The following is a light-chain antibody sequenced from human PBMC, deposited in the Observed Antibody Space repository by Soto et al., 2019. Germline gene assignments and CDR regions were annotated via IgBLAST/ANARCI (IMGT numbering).Light chain of an antibody. CDR2: DAS. J-gene: IGKJ4*01. V-gene: IGKV3-11*01. CDR1: QSVSTY. Sequence: EVVLTQSPATLSLSPGERATVSCRASQSVSTYLAWYQQQPGQAPRLLIYDASSRATGIPDRFSGGGSGTDFTLTISRLEPEDFAVYYCQQFSSYPLTFGGGTKVDIK. CDR3: QQFSSYPLT.